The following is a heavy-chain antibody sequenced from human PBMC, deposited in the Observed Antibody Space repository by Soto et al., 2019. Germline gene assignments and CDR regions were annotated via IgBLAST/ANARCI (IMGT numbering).Heavy chain of an antibody. CDR2: IIPIFGTA. J-gene: IGHJ6*02. V-gene: IGHV1-69*06. Sequence: SVKVSCKASGGSFSGYAISWVRQAPGQGLEWVGGIIPIFGTANYAQKFQGRVTITADKSTSTAYMEMSSLRSEDTAVYYCARRYQRLNRHYYGMDVWGQGTTVTVSS. CDR1: GGSFSGYA. CDR3: ARRYQRLNRHYYGMDV. D-gene: IGHD2-2*02.